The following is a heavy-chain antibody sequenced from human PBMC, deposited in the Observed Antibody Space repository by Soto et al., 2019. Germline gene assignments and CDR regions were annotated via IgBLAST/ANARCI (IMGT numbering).Heavy chain of an antibody. CDR1: GFSLTTSGVG. CDR3: AHAYGSIPGNWFDP. Sequence: QITLNESGPTLVKPTQSLTLTCTFSGFSLTTSGVGVAWIRQPPGKALEWLGVIYWDDDKKYSPSLKSRLTITKDTSKEQVVLNMTNMDPADTGTYYCAHAYGSIPGNWFDPCGQGTLVTVSS. J-gene: IGHJ5*02. V-gene: IGHV2-5*02. CDR2: IYWDDDK. D-gene: IGHD3-16*01.